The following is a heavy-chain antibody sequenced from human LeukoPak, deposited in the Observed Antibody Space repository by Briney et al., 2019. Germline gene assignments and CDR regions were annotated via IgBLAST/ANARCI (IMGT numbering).Heavy chain of an antibody. J-gene: IGHJ3*01. CDR1: GFPFNTYA. V-gene: IGHV3-64D*06. Sequence: GGPLRLSCSPSGFPFNTYAIHWVRKAPGKGLKYVAGISSNGDNTDFADSAKGRFTISRDNSKSTLFLQMNSLRAEDTAVYFCTRDSALLGVAFDLWGQGTVVTVSS. D-gene: IGHD2-15*01. CDR3: TRDSALLGVAFDL. CDR2: ISSNGDNT.